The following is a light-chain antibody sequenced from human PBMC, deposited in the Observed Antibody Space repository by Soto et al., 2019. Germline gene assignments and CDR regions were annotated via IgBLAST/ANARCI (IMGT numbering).Light chain of an antibody. J-gene: IGKJ5*01. CDR3: QQYVTSPAIT. Sequence: EIVLTQSPGALSLSPGERATLSCWASESVGDYLAWYQQKPGQAPRLLIYGATKRTSGTPDRFSGTGSETAFTLAISRLEPGDFAVYYCQQYVTSPAITFGQGTRLDIK. CDR1: ESVGDY. CDR2: GAT. V-gene: IGKV3-20*01.